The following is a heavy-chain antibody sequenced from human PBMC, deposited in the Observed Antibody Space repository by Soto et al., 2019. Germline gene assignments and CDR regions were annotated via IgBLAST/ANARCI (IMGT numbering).Heavy chain of an antibody. J-gene: IGHJ4*02. CDR1: GGSISSGGYY. CDR3: ARAPTTVVTPMGGYYFDY. V-gene: IGHV4-31*03. Sequence: SETLSLTCTVSGGSISSGGYYWSWIRQHPGKGLEWIGYIYYSGSTYYNPSLKSRVTISVDTSKNQFSLKLSSVTAADTAVYYCARAPTTVVTPMGGYYFDYWGQGTLVTVSS. CDR2: IYYSGST. D-gene: IGHD4-17*01.